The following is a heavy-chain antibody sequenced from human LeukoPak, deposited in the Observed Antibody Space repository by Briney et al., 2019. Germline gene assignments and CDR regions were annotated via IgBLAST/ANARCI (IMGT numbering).Heavy chain of an antibody. J-gene: IGHJ4*02. CDR2: MYYNRST. Sequence: SETLSLTCTVSGGSISSYYWSWIRQPPGKGLEWIGYMYYNRSTNYNPSLKSRVTISVDTSKNQFSLKLSSVTAADTAVYYCARFSAPLRFRIDYWGQGTLVTVSS. V-gene: IGHV4-59*01. CDR1: GGSISSYY. D-gene: IGHD3-16*01. CDR3: ARFSAPLRFRIDY.